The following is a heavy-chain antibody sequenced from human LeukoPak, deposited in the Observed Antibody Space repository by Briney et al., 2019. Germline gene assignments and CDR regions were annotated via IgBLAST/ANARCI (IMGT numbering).Heavy chain of an antibody. CDR2: IIPIFGTA. CDR1: GGTFSSYA. D-gene: IGHD5-12*01. Sequence: SVKVSCKASGGTFSSYAISWVRQAPGQGLEWMGGIIPIFGTADYAQKFQGRVTITADESTSTAYMELSSLRSEDTAVYYCARDWGYSGYDYAFDIWGQGTMVTVSS. CDR3: ARDWGYSGYDYAFDI. J-gene: IGHJ3*02. V-gene: IGHV1-69*13.